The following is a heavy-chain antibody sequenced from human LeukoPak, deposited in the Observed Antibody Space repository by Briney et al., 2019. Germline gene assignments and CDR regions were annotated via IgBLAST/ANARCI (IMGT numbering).Heavy chain of an antibody. J-gene: IGHJ4*02. D-gene: IGHD1-26*01. CDR1: GYSCTSYW. Sequence: GESLKISCKVSGYSCTSYWIAWVRQMPGKGLEWIGIIYPGDSDTRYSPSFQGQVTISADKSITTAYLQWSSLKASDTAMYYCARHVLGATGAPFDYWGQGTLVTVSS. V-gene: IGHV5-51*01. CDR2: IYPGDSDT. CDR3: ARHVLGATGAPFDY.